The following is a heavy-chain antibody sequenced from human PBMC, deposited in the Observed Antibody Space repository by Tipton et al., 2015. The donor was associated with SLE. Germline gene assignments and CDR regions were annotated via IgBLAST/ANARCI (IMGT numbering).Heavy chain of an antibody. CDR2: IYTSGNT. D-gene: IGHD3-22*01. CDR1: GGSISSTNYF. V-gene: IGHV4-61*02. Sequence: TLSLTCTVSGGSISSTNYFWTWIRQPAGKGLEWIGRIYTSGNTNYNPSLQSRVTISIDTSKNPFSLKLSSVTAADTAVYFCARASNYYDYNYFDPWGQGTLVTVSS. CDR3: ARASNYYDYNYFDP. J-gene: IGHJ5*02.